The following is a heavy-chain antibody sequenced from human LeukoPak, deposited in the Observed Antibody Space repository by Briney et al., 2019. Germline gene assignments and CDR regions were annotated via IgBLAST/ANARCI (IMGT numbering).Heavy chain of an antibody. D-gene: IGHD2-15*01. V-gene: IGHV3-7*01. Sequence: GGSLGLFCAASGFTFSNYWMSWVRQAPGKGLEWVANINQDSSERYYVDSVKGRFTISRDNAKNSLYLQLNTLRPEDTAVYYCVQGWRDNWGQGTLVTVSS. CDR3: VQGWRDN. CDR1: GFTFSNYW. CDR2: INQDSSER. J-gene: IGHJ4*02.